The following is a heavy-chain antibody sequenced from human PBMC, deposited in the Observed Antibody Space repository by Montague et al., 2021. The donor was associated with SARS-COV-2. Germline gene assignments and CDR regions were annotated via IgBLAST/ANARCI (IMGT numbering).Heavy chain of an antibody. CDR2: IYTSGST. CDR3: ARGGDYYGSGSRFDY. V-gene: IGHV4-4*07. D-gene: IGHD3-10*01. J-gene: IGHJ4*02. Sequence: SETLSLTCTVSGGSISSYYWSWIRQPAGKGLEWIGRIYTSGSTNHNPSLKSRVTMSVDTSKNQFSLKLSSVTAADTAVYYCARGGDYYGSGSRFDYWGQGTLVTVSS. CDR1: GGSISSYY.